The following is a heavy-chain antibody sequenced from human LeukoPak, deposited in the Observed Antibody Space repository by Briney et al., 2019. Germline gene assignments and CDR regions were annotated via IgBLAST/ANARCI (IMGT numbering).Heavy chain of an antibody. CDR2: ISSSSSII. V-gene: IGHV3-48*04. CDR3: AKGAYCSSTSCAFDY. J-gene: IGHJ4*02. Sequence: GGSLRLSCAASGFTFSSHSMNWVRQAPGKGLERVSYISSSSSIIYYAGSVRGRFTISRDDAKNSLYLQMNSLRAEDTAVYYCAKGAYCSSTSCAFDYWGQGTLVTVSS. D-gene: IGHD2-2*01. CDR1: GFTFSSHS.